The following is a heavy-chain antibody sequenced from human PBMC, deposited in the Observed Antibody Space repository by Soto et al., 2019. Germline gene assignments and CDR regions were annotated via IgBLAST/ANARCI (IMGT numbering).Heavy chain of an antibody. D-gene: IGHD1-1*01. CDR1: GGSFSGFY. CDR3: SRTPYRRQLVRYYYYGLDV. J-gene: IGHJ6*02. V-gene: IGHV4-34*01. CDR2: INHSGSA. Sequence: SETLSLTCAVNGGSFSGFYWTWIRQSPGRGLEWIGEINHSGSARYSPSLKSRVTISLDTSNNQFSLRLSSVTAADTAVYYCSRTPYRRQLVRYYYYGLDVWGQGTTVTVSS.